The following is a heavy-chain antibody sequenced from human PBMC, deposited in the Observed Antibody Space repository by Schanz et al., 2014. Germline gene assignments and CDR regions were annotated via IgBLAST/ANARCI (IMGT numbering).Heavy chain of an antibody. Sequence: QVQLQESGPGLVKPSGTLSLTCAVSGASISSSNWWSWVRQPPGKGLEWIGEIYHSGNTNYNASLKSRVPISLDTSKNQFSRTLTSRTAADTAVYYCARDTTWRLDLWGRGTLVTVSS. V-gene: IGHV4-4*02. J-gene: IGHJ2*01. D-gene: IGHD1-1*01. CDR2: IYHSGNT. CDR1: GASISSSNW. CDR3: ARDTTWRLDL.